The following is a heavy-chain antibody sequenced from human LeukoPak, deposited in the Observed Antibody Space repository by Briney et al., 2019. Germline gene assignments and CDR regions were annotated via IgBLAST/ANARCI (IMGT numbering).Heavy chain of an antibody. CDR3: ARHGYSYGPGYYYYYYMDV. CDR1: GYTFTSYY. D-gene: IGHD5-18*01. CDR2: IIPIFGTA. V-gene: IGHV1-69*06. Sequence: SVKVSCKASGYTFTSYYMHWVRQAPGQGLEWMGGIIPIFGTANYAQKFQGRVTITADKSTSTAYMELSSLRSEDTAVYYCARHGYSYGPGYYYYYYMDVWGKGTTVTISS. J-gene: IGHJ6*03.